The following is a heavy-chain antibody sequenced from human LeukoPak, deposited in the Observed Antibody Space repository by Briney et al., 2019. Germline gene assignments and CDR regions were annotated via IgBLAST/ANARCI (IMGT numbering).Heavy chain of an antibody. V-gene: IGHV1-18*01. Sequence: ASVKVSCKASGYTFTNYGITWVRQAPGQGLEWMGWISAYNGNTKYAQKFQGRVTMTTDTPTSTAYMELRSLRSNDTAVYYCARDQGDVFDIWGQGTMVTVSS. CDR2: ISAYNGNT. CDR3: ARDQGDVFDI. J-gene: IGHJ3*02. CDR1: GYTFTNYG.